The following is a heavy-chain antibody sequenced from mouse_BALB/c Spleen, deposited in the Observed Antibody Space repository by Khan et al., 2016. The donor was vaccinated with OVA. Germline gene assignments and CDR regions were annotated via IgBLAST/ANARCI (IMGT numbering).Heavy chain of an antibody. J-gene: IGHJ3*01. Sequence: VQLQQSGPDLVKTGASVSISCKASGYSFTAYYMNWVKLRHGKSLACIGSIKPTTDNTNYNQKFKGKAILTVDTSPSTGFIALRSLASEDSAVYVCARSYDCFAYWGQGTLVTVSA. CDR1: GYSFTAYY. CDR2: IKPTTDNT. V-gene: IGHV1-26*01. CDR3: ARSYDCFAY. D-gene: IGHD2-12*01.